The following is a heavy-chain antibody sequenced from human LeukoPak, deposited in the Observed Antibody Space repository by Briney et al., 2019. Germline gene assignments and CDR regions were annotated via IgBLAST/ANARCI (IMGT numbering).Heavy chain of an antibody. J-gene: IGHJ4*02. Sequence: YRRLSWPAYGLTFSTYAMPWVRQAPGKGPDWVAVISYDGSNKYYADSVKGRFTISRDNSKNTLYLQMNSLRAKDTAVYYCARHLGYNYDYFDYWGQGTPVTVSS. CDR1: GLTFSTYA. CDR2: ISYDGSNK. D-gene: IGHD5-24*01. CDR3: ARHLGYNYDYFDY. V-gene: IGHV3-30*01.